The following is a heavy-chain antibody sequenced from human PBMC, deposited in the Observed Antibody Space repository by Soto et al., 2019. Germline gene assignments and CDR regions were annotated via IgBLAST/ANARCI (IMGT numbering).Heavy chain of an antibody. J-gene: IGHJ5*02. Sequence: QLQLQESGSGLVKPSQTLSLTCAVSGGSIISDTYSWSWIRQPPGKGLEWVGYIHHSGNTYFNPSLKSRVTISVDRSKNQLSLKLTSVTAADTAVYYCARTMLLGWFDPWGQGTLVTVSS. CDR1: GGSIISDTYS. D-gene: IGHD2-15*01. CDR2: IHHSGNT. V-gene: IGHV4-30-2*01. CDR3: ARTMLLGWFDP.